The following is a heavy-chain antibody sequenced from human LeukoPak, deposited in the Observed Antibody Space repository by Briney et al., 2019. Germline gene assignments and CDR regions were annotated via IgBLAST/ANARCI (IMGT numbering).Heavy chain of an antibody. CDR1: GYSFTSYW. CDR2: IYPGNSDT. J-gene: IGHJ5*02. Sequence: GESLKTSCKGSGYSFTSYWIGWVRQMPGKGLEWMGIIYPGNSDTRYSPSFQGQVTISADKSISTAYLQWSSLKASDTAMYYCARLGYYGSGSSPYNWFDPWGQGTLVTVSS. V-gene: IGHV5-51*01. D-gene: IGHD3-10*01. CDR3: ARLGYYGSGSSPYNWFDP.